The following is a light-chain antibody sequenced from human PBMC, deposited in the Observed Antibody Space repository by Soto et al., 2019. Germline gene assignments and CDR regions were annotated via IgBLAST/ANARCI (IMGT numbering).Light chain of an antibody. V-gene: IGKV3-11*01. Sequence: EIVLTQSPATLSLSPGERATLSCRASQSVSSYLAWYQQKPGQAPRLLIYDASNRATGIPARFSGSGSGTDFTLTSSSLEPEDFAVYYCQQRSNWGEWTFGRGTKVEIK. CDR1: QSVSSY. CDR2: DAS. J-gene: IGKJ1*01. CDR3: QQRSNWGEWT.